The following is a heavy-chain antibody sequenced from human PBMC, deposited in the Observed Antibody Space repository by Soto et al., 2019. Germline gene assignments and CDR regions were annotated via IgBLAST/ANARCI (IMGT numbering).Heavy chain of an antibody. Sequence: TLSLTCTVSGGSIRNSDYYWSWIRQPPGKGLEWIGYIYYIGRAYYNPSLKSRVTISLDTSKKQFSLNLNSVTAADSAQYLCASMQIVSTGTSGFESWGQGTLVTVSA. J-gene: IGHJ4*02. CDR2: IYYIGRA. D-gene: IGHD1-7*01. V-gene: IGHV4-30-4*01. CDR3: ASMQIVSTGTSGFES. CDR1: GGSIRNSDYY.